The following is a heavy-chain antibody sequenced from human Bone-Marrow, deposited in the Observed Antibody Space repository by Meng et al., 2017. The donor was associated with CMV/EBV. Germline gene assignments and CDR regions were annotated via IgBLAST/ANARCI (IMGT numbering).Heavy chain of an antibody. D-gene: IGHD3-16*01. J-gene: IGHJ3*01. Sequence: GGSLRLSCAASGFTFSSYAMHWVRQAPGKGLEWVAVISYDGSNKYYADSVKGRFTISRDNSKNTLYVQMNSLRGEDTAIYYCAKDGGGGNSHDGFDVWGQGTTVTVSS. CDR2: ISYDGSNK. CDR3: AKDGGGGNSHDGFDV. V-gene: IGHV3-30*04. CDR1: GFTFSSYA.